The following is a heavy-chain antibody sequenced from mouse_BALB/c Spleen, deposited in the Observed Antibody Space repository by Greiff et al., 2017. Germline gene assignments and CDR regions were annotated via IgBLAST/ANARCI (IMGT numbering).Heavy chain of an antibody. V-gene: IGHV6-3*01. CDR2: IRLKSDNYAT. Sequence: EVMLVESGGGLVQPGGSMKLSCVASGFTFSSYWMSWVRQSPEKGLEWVAEIRLKSDNYATHYAESVKGKFTISRDDSKSRLYLQMNSLRAEDTGIYYCTEGPFAYWGQGTLVTVSA. CDR3: TEGPFAY. D-gene: IGHD3-3*01. CDR1: GFTFSSYW. J-gene: IGHJ3*01.